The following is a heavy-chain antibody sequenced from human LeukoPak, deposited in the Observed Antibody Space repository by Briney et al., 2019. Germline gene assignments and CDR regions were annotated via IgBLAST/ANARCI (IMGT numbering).Heavy chain of an antibody. Sequence: ASVKVSRKASGYTFTSYYMHWVRQAPGQGLEWMGIINPSGGSTSYAQKFQGRVTMTRDTSKSTVYMELSSLRSEDTAVYYCARDLGAVRSFDYWGQGTLVTVSS. J-gene: IGHJ4*02. V-gene: IGHV1-46*01. D-gene: IGHD1-26*01. CDR1: GYTFTSYY. CDR2: INPSGGST. CDR3: ARDLGAVRSFDY.